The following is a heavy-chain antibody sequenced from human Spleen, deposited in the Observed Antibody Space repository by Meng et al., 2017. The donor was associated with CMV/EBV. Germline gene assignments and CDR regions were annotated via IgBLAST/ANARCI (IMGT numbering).Heavy chain of an antibody. CDR1: GFTFSKYE. CDR3: VRDQPKSAHYCSDTRCYVGYFDY. V-gene: IGHV3-48*03. Sequence: GGSLRLSCTASGFTFSKYEMNWVRQAPGKGLEWVSYISNGGSPVYYADSVKGRFTISRDNAKNSLYLQMNSLGGEDTAIYYCVRDQPKSAHYCSDTRCYVGYFDYWGQGAPVTVSS. J-gene: IGHJ4*02. CDR2: ISNGGSPV. D-gene: IGHD2-15*01.